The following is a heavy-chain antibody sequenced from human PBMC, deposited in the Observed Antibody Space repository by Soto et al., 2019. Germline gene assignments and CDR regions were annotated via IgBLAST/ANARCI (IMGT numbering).Heavy chain of an antibody. CDR1: GFTFSSYA. CDR2: ISYDGSNK. Sequence: QVQLVESGGGGVQPGRSLRLSCAASGFTFSSYAMHWVRQAPGKGLAWVGVISYDGSNKNDADTVKVRFTISRDNSKNTLYLQMNSLRAEETSVFYCARGYDFWSGYYYPYGMVVWGQGTTVTVSS. D-gene: IGHD3-3*01. CDR3: ARGYDFWSGYYYPYGMVV. V-gene: IGHV3-30-3*01. J-gene: IGHJ6*02.